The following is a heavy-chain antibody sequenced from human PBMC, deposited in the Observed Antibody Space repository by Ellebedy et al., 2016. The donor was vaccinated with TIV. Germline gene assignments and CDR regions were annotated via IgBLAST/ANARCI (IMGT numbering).Heavy chain of an antibody. V-gene: IGHV3-53*01. CDR3: ASGISTAGTSLHY. CDR2: IYGGGST. D-gene: IGHD6-13*01. CDR1: GFTVSSYY. J-gene: IGHJ4*02. Sequence: GGSLRLSCAASGFTVSSYYMIWVRQAPGKGLEWVSVIYGGGSTSYADSVTGRFTISRDNSKNTLYLQMNSLRVEDTAVYYCASGISTAGTSLHYWGQGTLVTVSS.